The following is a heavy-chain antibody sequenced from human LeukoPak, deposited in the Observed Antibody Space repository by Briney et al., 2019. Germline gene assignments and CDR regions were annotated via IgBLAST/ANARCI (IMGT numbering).Heavy chain of an antibody. CDR2: IKQDGSEK. Sequence: GGSLRLSCAASGLTFRSYWMSWVRQAPGKGLEWVANIKQDGSEKYYVDSVKGRFTISRDNAKNSLYLQMNSLRAEDTAVYYCARDGPARGYSVWGQGTLVTVSS. V-gene: IGHV3-7*01. J-gene: IGHJ4*02. CDR1: GLTFRSYW. D-gene: IGHD5-18*01. CDR3: ARDGPARGYSV.